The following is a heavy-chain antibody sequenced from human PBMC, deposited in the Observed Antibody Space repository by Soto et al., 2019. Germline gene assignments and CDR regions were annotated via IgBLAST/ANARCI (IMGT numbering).Heavy chain of an antibody. CDR2: IGNSGGLT. CDR1: GFTFSSNA. J-gene: IGHJ4*02. Sequence: GGSLRLSCTASGFTFSSNAMGWVRQAPGKGLEWVSSIGNSGGLTVYADSVKGRFTISRDNSRNTVFLQMNSLRAEDTAVYYCANIHPPSANFDYWGQGPLVTVSS. CDR3: ANIHPPSANFDY. V-gene: IGHV3-23*01.